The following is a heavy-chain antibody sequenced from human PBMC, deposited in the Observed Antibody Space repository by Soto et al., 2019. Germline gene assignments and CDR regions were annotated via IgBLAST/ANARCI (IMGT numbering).Heavy chain of an antibody. D-gene: IGHD3-22*01. V-gene: IGHV3-23*01. CDR2: ISGSGGST. CDR3: ANPYYYDSSGLADY. Sequence: EVQLLESGGGLVQPGGSLRLSCAASGFTFSSYAMSWVRQAPGKGLEWVSAISGSGGSTYYADSVKGRFTISRDNSKNTLYLQMNSLRAEDTAVYYCANPYYYDSSGLADYWGQGTLVTVSS. J-gene: IGHJ4*02. CDR1: GFTFSSYA.